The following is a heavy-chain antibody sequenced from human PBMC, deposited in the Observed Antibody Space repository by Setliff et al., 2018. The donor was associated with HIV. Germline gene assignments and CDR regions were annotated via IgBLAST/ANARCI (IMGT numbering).Heavy chain of an antibody. J-gene: IGHJ6*03. D-gene: IGHD3-3*01. Sequence: PSETLSLTCTVSGGFIGTYYWSWIRQSPGKRLEWIGSVYYTGSTNYNPSLESRVTMSVDTSKNQFSLRLMSLTAADTAIYYCARGRVTLNGVAAGHHYMDVWGKGNTVTVSS. CDR3: ARGRVTLNGVAAGHHYMDV. CDR2: VYYTGST. CDR1: GGFIGTYY. V-gene: IGHV4-59*13.